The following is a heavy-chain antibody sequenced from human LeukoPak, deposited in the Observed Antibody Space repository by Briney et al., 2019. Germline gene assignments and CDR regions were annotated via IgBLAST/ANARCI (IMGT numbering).Heavy chain of an antibody. CDR3: VRHSAYSSSSNLDP. J-gene: IGHJ5*02. D-gene: IGHD6-6*01. Sequence: SETLSLTCTVSGGSVSSSSYYWGWIRQPPGKGLEWIGRIFYSGSTYYDRSLKSRVTISVATSKTQFSLKLSSVTAADTAVYYCVRHSAYSSSSNLDPWGQGTLVTVSS. V-gene: IGHV4-39*01. CDR1: GGSVSSSSYY. CDR2: IFYSGST.